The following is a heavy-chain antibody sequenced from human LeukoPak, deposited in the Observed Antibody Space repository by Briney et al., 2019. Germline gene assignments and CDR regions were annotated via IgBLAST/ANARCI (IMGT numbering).Heavy chain of an antibody. D-gene: IGHD1-14*01. J-gene: IGHJ5*02. CDR2: INTDGSIT. CDR1: GFTFNNYW. Sequence: GGSLRLSCAASGFTFNNYWMHWLRQAPGKGLVWVSRINTDGSITTYADSVEGRFSGSRDNAKNTLYLQMNSLRVEDTGVYYCARGYSRSWFDPWGQGTLVTVSS. CDR3: ARGYSRSWFDP. V-gene: IGHV3-74*03.